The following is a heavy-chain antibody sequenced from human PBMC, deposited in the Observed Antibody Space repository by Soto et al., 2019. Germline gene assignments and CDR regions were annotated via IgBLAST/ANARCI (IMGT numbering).Heavy chain of an antibody. V-gene: IGHV3-30*03. J-gene: IGHJ6*02. CDR1: GFTFNSYG. D-gene: IGHD6-13*01. Sequence: GGSLRLSCAASGFTFNSYGMHWVRQGPGNGLEGVVFISYDSTKTYYADSVKGRFTISRDNSNSALYVQMNSLTGEDTAVYYCARTRSTWSDFHYYSLDVWGQGTTVTVSS. CDR2: ISYDSTKT. CDR3: ARTRSTWSDFHYYSLDV.